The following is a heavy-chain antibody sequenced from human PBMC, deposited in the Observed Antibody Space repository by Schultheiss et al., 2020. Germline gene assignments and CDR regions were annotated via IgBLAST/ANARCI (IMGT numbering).Heavy chain of an antibody. J-gene: IGHJ5*02. V-gene: IGHV4-39*07. CDR3: ARVWNDNCFDP. D-gene: IGHD1-1*01. CDR2: IYHSGST. Sequence: SETLSLTCTVSGGSISSGNYYWNWIRQPPGKGLEWIGSIYHSGSTNYNPSLKSRVTISVDTSKNQFSLKLSSVTAADTAVYYCARVWNDNCFDPWGQGTLVTVSS. CDR1: GGSISSGNYY.